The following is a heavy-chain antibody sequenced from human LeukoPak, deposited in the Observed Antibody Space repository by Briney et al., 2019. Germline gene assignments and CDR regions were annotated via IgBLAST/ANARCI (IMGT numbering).Heavy chain of an antibody. CDR3: AKVAHYYGSGSYYEYYFDY. D-gene: IGHD3-10*01. J-gene: IGHJ4*02. V-gene: IGHV3-23*01. CDR1: GFTFSSYA. CDR2: ISGSGGTT. Sequence: GGSLRLSCSASGFTFSSYAMSWVRQAPGKGLEWVSAISGSGGTTYYADSVKGRFTISRDNSKNTLYLQMNSLRAEDTAVYYCAKVAHYYGSGSYYEYYFDYWGQGTLVTVSS.